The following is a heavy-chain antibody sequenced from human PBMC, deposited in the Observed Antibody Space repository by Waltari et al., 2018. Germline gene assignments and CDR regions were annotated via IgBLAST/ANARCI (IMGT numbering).Heavy chain of an antibody. Sequence: QVQLQESGPGLVEPSGTLSLTCAVSGDSISSNYWWIWVRQSPGKGLEWIGQIHHSGRTHYNPSFESRLSMSVDRSKNQFSLNLNSVTAADTAVYYCAGDRAIGLFFDYWGQGTLVTVSS. CDR2: IHHSGRT. D-gene: IGHD2-2*01. V-gene: IGHV4-4*02. CDR1: GDSISSNYW. CDR3: AGDRAIGLFFDY. J-gene: IGHJ4*02.